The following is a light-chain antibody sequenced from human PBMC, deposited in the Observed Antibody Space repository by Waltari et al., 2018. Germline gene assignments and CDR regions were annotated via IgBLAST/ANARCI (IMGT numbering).Light chain of an antibody. CDR2: AAS. Sequence: DIQMTQSPSSVSASVGDRVTITCRASRAITNYVNWYQHRPGLAPKLLIYAASTLQGGVPTRFSGSGSGTDFTLTISSLQIEDFATYYCQQSHSAPLAFGGGTRLEI. J-gene: IGKJ4*01. V-gene: IGKV1-39*01. CDR1: RAITNY. CDR3: QQSHSAPLA.